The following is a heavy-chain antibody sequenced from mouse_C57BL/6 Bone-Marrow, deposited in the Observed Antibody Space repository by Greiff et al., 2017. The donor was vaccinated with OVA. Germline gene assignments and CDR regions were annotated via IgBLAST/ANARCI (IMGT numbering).Heavy chain of an antibody. D-gene: IGHD2-5*01. CDR3: ARDDSNYGYFDV. CDR1: GFTFSDFY. CDR2: SRNKANDYTT. J-gene: IGHJ1*03. V-gene: IGHV7-1*01. Sequence: EVKVVESGGGLVQSGRSLRLSCATSGFTFSDFYMEWVRQAPGKGLEWIAASRNKANDYTTEYSASVKGRFIVARDTSQSILYLQMNALRAEDTARYYCARDDSNYGYFDVWGTGTTVTVSS.